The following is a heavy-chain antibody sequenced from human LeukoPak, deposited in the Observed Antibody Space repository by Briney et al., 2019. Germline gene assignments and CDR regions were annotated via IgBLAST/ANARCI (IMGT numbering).Heavy chain of an antibody. CDR3: ATDRGWRTSGYYLYYFEY. Sequence: GGSLRLSCAASGFTFSSYAMHWVRQAPGKGLEWVASKKHDGSEKYYVDSVRGRFTISRDNTMNSLYLQMSSLRAEDTAVYYCATDRGWRTSGYYLYYFEYWGQGTLVTYSS. CDR2: KKHDGSEK. V-gene: IGHV3-7*01. J-gene: IGHJ4*02. D-gene: IGHD3-3*01. CDR1: GFTFSSYA.